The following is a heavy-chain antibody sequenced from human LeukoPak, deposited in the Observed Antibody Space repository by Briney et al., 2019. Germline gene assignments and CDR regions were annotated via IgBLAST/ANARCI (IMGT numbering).Heavy chain of an antibody. CDR1: GGSVSSSNW. CDR2: IYYSGST. V-gene: IGHV4-4*02. J-gene: IGHJ4*02. Sequence: SGTLSLTCAVSGGSVSSSNWWSWVRQPPGKGLEWIGYIYYSGSTNYNPPLKSRVTISVGTFKIQVSLKLSSVTAADTAVYYCARGSFLGALYCSSWYVDYWGQGTLVTVSS. D-gene: IGHD6-13*01. CDR3: ARGSFLGALYCSSWYVDY.